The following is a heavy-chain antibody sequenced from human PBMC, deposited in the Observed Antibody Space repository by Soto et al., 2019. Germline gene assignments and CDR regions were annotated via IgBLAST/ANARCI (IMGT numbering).Heavy chain of an antibody. J-gene: IGHJ4*02. CDR2: ISYDGSNK. V-gene: IGHV3-30*03. CDR1: GFTFSSYG. D-gene: IGHD3-3*01. CDR3: AIFGVVIKASVDY. Sequence: PGGSLRLSCAASGFTFSSYGMHWVRQAPGKGLEWVAVISYDGSNKYYADSVKGRFTISRDNSKNTLYLQMNSLRAEDTAVYYCAIFGVVIKASVDYWGQGTLVTVSS.